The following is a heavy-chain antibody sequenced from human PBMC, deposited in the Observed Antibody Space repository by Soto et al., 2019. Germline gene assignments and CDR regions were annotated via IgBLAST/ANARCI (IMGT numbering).Heavy chain of an antibody. CDR2: ISAYNGNT. V-gene: IGHV1-18*01. CDR1: GYTFTSYG. J-gene: IGHJ3*02. Sequence: ASVKVSCKASGYTFTSYGISWVRQAPGQGLEWMGWISAYNGNTNYAQKLQGRVTMTTDTSTSTAYMELRSLRSDDTAVYYCARERSGFYDFWSGYYDAFDIWGQGTMVTVSS. D-gene: IGHD3-3*01. CDR3: ARERSGFYDFWSGYYDAFDI.